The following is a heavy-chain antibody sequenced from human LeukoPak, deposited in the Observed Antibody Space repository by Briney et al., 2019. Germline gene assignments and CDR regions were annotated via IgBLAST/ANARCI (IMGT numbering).Heavy chain of an antibody. D-gene: IGHD4-17*01. V-gene: IGHV1-69*04. CDR2: IIPILGIA. CDR3: ARERHGDYDY. CDR1: GGTFSSYA. Sequence: ASVKVSCKASGGTFSSYAISWVRQAPGQGLEWVGRIIPILGIANYAQKFQGRVTITADKSTSTAYMELSSLRSEDTAVYYCARERHGDYDYWGQGTLVTVSS. J-gene: IGHJ4*02.